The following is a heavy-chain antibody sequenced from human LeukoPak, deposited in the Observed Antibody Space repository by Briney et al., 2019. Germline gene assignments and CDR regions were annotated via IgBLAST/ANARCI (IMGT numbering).Heavy chain of an antibody. D-gene: IGHD3-3*01. CDR1: GDSFTSSSHH. Sequence: PSETLSLTCTVSGDSFTSSSHHWGWLRQSPGKGLEWIGSLYSGRTTYYNPTLNSRVTISLVTSKNQFSLQLNSVTAADTAIYYCVRHDGRGGNTMGALDSWGQGSLVTVSS. J-gene: IGHJ4*02. V-gene: IGHV4-39*01. CDR3: VRHDGRGGNTMGALDS. CDR2: LYSGRTT.